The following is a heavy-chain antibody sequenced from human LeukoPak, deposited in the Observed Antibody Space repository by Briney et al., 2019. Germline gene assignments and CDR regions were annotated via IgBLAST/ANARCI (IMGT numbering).Heavy chain of an antibody. Sequence: PSETLSLTCTVSGGSISSYYWSWIRQPPGKGLEWSGYIYYSGSTNYNPSLKSRVTISVVTSKNQFSLKLSSVTAADTAVYYCARHTYSSSWYVSGYFDYWGQGTPVTVSS. CDR3: ARHTYSSSWYVSGYFDY. CDR1: GGSISSYY. CDR2: IYYSGST. V-gene: IGHV4-59*08. J-gene: IGHJ4*02. D-gene: IGHD6-13*01.